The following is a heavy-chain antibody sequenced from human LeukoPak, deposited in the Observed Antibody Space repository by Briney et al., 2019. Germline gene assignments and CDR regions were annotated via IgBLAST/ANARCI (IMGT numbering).Heavy chain of an antibody. Sequence: GGSLRLSCAASGFTFSTYPMGWVRQAPGKGPEWVSSIDASGAYTYYADSVKGRFTISRDNSKNTLYLQMNTLRAEDTAVYSCAKISSVTANFDCWGQGTLVTISS. CDR2: IDASGAYT. J-gene: IGHJ4*02. V-gene: IGHV3-23*01. CDR3: AKISSVTANFDC. D-gene: IGHD4-17*01. CDR1: GFTFSTYP.